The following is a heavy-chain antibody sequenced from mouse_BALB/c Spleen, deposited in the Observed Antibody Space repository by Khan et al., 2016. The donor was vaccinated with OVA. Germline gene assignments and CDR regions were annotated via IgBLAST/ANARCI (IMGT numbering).Heavy chain of an antibody. CDR3: AKGRGYYAVDY. CDR2: IWGDGNT. Sequence: QVQLKESGPGLVAPSQSLSITCTVSGFSLTSYGVSWVRQPPGKGLEWLGVIWGDGNTNFHSALRSRLSISKDNSKCQVFLKLNSLQTDDTATYYWAKGRGYYAVDYWGEGTSVTVSS. J-gene: IGHJ4*01. CDR1: GFSLTSYG. V-gene: IGHV2-3*01.